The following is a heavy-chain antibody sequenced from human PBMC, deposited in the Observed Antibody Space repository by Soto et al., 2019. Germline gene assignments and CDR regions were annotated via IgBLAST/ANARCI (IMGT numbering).Heavy chain of an antibody. Sequence: ASVKVSCKASGYTFTGYYMHWVRQAPGQGFEWMGWINPNSGGTNYAQKFQGWVTMTRDTSISTAYMELSRLRSDDTAVYYCAREKGVLRYFDWHYFDYWGQGTLVTVSS. CDR3: AREKGVLRYFDWHYFDY. J-gene: IGHJ4*02. CDR1: GYTFTGYY. CDR2: INPNSGGT. D-gene: IGHD3-9*01. V-gene: IGHV1-2*04.